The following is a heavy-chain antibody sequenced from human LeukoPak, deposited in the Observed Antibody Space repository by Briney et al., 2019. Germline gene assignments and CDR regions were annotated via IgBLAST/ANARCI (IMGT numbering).Heavy chain of an antibody. D-gene: IGHD6-19*01. Sequence: ASVKVSYKASGYTFTGYYMHWVRQAPGQGLEGMGWINPNSGGTNYAQKFQGRVTMTRDTSISTAYMELSRLRSDDTAVYYCARGYSSGWPAKYWGQGTLVTVSS. CDR1: GYTFTGYY. V-gene: IGHV1-2*02. CDR2: INPNSGGT. J-gene: IGHJ4*02. CDR3: ARGYSSGWPAKY.